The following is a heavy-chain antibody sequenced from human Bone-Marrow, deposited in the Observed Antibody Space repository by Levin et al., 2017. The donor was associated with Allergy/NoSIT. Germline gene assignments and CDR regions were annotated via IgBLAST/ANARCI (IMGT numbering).Heavy chain of an antibody. D-gene: IGHD6-19*01. CDR1: GFTFNSYA. CDR2: ISYDENNK. Sequence: GGSLRLSCAASGFTFNSYAMHWVRQAPGKGLEWVAIISYDENNKYYADSVKGRFTISRDNSKNTLYLQMNSLRAEDTAVYYCARAHLGYSSGWYNGMDGWGQGTTVTVSS. J-gene: IGHJ6*02. V-gene: IGHV3-30-3*01. CDR3: ARAHLGYSSGWYNGMDG.